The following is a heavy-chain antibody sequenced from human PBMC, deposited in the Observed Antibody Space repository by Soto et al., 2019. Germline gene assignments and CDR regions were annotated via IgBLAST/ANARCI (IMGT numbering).Heavy chain of an antibody. CDR2: IIPALGAP. Sequence: QVQLVQSGTEVTKPGSSVKVSCKTSGGTFSSFPIAWVRQAPGQVLEWVGWIIPALGAPSYAQTFQGRITITAYESTTAAYLERCSLRSDDTAVYFCARDRPYDNHTFYNLKYYCDYRGEGTLFTVSS. J-gene: IGHJ4*02. CDR1: GGTFSSFP. CDR3: ARDRPYDNHTFYNLKYYCDY. V-gene: IGHV1-69*01. D-gene: IGHD1-1*01.